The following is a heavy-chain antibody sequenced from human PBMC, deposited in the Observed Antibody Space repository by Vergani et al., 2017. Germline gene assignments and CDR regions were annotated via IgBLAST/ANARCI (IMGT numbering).Heavy chain of an antibody. CDR2: ISRSGCST. Sequence: EVQLLESGGGLVQPGGSLRLSCAASGFTFSSYAMSWVRQAPGKGLEWVSAISRSGCSTYYADSVKGRFTISRDNSKNTLYQQMNSLRAENTAVYYCAEDKLTMIVCYFMDVWGEGTTVTVSS. V-gene: IGHV3-23*01. D-gene: IGHD3-22*01. J-gene: IGHJ6*03. CDR1: GFTFSSYA. CDR3: AEDKLTMIVCYFMDV.